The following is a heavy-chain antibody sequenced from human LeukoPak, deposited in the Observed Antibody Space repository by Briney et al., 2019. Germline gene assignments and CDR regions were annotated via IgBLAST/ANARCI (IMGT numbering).Heavy chain of an antibody. CDR3: ARARYSSGWYDWFDP. V-gene: IGHV4-34*01. Sequence: PSETLSLTCAVYGGSFCGYYWSWIRQPPGKGLEWIGEINHSGSTNYNPSLKSRVTISVDTSKNQFSLKLSSVTAADTAVYYCARARYSSGWYDWFDPWGQGTLVTVSS. CDR2: INHSGST. CDR1: GGSFCGYY. D-gene: IGHD6-19*01. J-gene: IGHJ5*02.